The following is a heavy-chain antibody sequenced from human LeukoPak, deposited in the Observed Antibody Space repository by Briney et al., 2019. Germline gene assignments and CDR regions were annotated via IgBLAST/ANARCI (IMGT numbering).Heavy chain of an antibody. CDR3: ARELYSSSWYGNYYYYYGMDV. Sequence: GGSLRLSCAASGFTFSSYWMSWVRQAPGKGLEWVANIKQDGSEKYYVDSVKGRFTISRDNAKNSLYLQMNSLRAEDTAVYYCARELYSSSWYGNYYYYYGMDVWGRGTTVTVSS. D-gene: IGHD6-13*01. V-gene: IGHV3-7*01. CDR1: GFTFSSYW. CDR2: IKQDGSEK. J-gene: IGHJ6*02.